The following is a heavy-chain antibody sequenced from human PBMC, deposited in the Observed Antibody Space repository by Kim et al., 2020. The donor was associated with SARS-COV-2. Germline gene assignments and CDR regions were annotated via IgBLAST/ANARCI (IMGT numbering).Heavy chain of an antibody. Sequence: GGTYYEASVRGRFTVSRDNSRNTAYLQMNSLGAEDKAVYYCAGHGESSSWGLGTLVTVSS. V-gene: IGHV3-23*01. CDR2: GGT. J-gene: IGHJ5*02. D-gene: IGHD3-10*01. CDR3: AGHGESSS.